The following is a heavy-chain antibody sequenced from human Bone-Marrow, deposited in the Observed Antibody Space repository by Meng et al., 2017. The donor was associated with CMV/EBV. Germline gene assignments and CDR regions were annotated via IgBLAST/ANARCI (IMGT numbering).Heavy chain of an antibody. V-gene: IGHV3-7*01. CDR2: IKQDGSEK. J-gene: IGHJ4*02. CDR3: ARPGYDFWSGYWAYYFDY. CDR1: GFTVSSNY. Sequence: GESLKISCAASGFTVSSNYMSWVRQAPGKGLEWVANIKQDGSEKYYVDSVKGRFTISRDNAKNSLYLQMNSLRAEDTAVYYCARPGYDFWSGYWAYYFDYWGQGTLVTVSS. D-gene: IGHD3-3*01.